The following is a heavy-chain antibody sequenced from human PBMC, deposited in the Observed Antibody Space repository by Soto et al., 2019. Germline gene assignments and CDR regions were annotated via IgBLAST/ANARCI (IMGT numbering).Heavy chain of an antibody. CDR2: NYWNDDK. CDR1: GFSLSTSGVG. J-gene: IGHJ5*02. V-gene: IGHV2-5*01. Sequence: SGPTPVNPPQTLTLTFPFPGFSLSTSGVGVGWIRQPPGKALGWVALNYWNDDKRYSPSLKSRLTITKDPSKNQVVFTMTNMDPVDTATYYCSHMHYDIWTGAPLMGFDPWGQGTLVTVS. D-gene: IGHD3-9*01. CDR3: SHMHYDIWTGAPLMGFDP.